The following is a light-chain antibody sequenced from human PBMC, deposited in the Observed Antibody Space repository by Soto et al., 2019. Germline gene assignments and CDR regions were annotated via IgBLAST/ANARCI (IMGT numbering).Light chain of an antibody. J-gene: IGLJ1*01. V-gene: IGLV2-23*02. CDR2: EVS. CDR3: CSYAGSSTFGNYV. Sequence: QSVLAQPASVSGSPGQSITISCTGTSSDVGGYNFVSWYQQHPGKAPKLMIYEVSKRPSGVSNRFSGSKSGNTASLTISGLQAEDEADYYCCSYAGSSTFGNYVFGTGTKVTVL. CDR1: SSDVGGYNF.